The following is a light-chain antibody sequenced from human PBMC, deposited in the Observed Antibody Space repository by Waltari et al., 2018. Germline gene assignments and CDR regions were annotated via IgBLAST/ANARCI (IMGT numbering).Light chain of an antibody. V-gene: IGLV2-23*02. J-gene: IGLJ3*02. Sequence: QSALTQPASFSGSPGQSITISFPGTSGDFGDFDFVSCYQQYPGKAPKSIIYEVTKRPSGVSNRFSGSKSGNTASLTISGLQAEDEAHYYCCSYAGDSTWVFGGGTKLTVL. CDR1: SGDFGDFDF. CDR3: CSYAGDSTWV. CDR2: EVT.